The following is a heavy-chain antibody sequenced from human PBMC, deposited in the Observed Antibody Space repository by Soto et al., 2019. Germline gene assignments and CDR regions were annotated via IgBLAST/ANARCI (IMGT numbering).Heavy chain of an antibody. CDR1: GYTFNTAG. V-gene: IGHV1-18*01. Sequence: ASVTLSFRASGYTFNTAGIRWVRQAPGQGLEWMGSISASNGNTNYAQKLQGRVTMTTDTSTSTAYMELRSLRSDATAVYYCASPKGDYWGQGTLVTVSS. CDR3: ASPKGDY. J-gene: IGHJ4*02. CDR2: ISASNGNT.